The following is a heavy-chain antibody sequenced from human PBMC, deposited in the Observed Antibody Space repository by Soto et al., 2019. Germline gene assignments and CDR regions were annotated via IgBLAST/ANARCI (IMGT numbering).Heavy chain of an antibody. CDR3: ARVGGGLIIDY. J-gene: IGHJ4*02. V-gene: IGHV4-59*01. Sequence: PSETLSLTCTVSGGSISSDYWSWIRQPPGKGLEWIGYIYYSGSTNYNPSLKSRVTISVDTSKNQFSLKLSSVTAADTAVYYCARVGGGLIIDYWGQGTLVTVSS. CDR1: GGSISSDY. D-gene: IGHD3-16*01. CDR2: IYYSGST.